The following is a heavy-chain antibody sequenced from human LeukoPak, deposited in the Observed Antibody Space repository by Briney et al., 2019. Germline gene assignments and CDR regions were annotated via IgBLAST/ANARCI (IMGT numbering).Heavy chain of an antibody. CDR1: GYTFTGYY. CDR2: INPNSGGT. J-gene: IGHJ6*02. CDR3: ARAGVGQHCSSTSCYIGTYYYYYYYGMDV. V-gene: IGHV1-2*02. D-gene: IGHD2-2*02. Sequence: RASVKVSCKASGYTFTGYYMHWVRQAPGQGLEWMGWINPNSGGTNYAQKFQGRVTMTRDTSISTAYMELSRLRSDDTAVYYCARAGVGQHCSSTSCYIGTYYYYYYYGMDVWGQGTTVTVSS.